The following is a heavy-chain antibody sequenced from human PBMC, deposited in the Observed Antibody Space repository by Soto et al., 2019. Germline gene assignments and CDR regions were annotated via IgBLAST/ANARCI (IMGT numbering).Heavy chain of an antibody. V-gene: IGHV3-23*01. D-gene: IGHD3-3*01. CDR2: ISGSGGST. Sequence: GGSLRLSCAASGFTFSSYAMSWVRQAPGKGLEWVSAISGSGGSTYYADSVKGRFTISRDNSKNTLYLQMNSLRAEDTAVYYCAKTPSQSYDFWSGYPAEFDPWGQGTLVTVSS. J-gene: IGHJ5*02. CDR1: GFTFSSYA. CDR3: AKTPSQSYDFWSGYPAEFDP.